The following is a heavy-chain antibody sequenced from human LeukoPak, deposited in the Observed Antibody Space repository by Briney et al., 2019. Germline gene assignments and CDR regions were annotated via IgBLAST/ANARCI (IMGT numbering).Heavy chain of an antibody. CDR1: GGSISSGDYY. J-gene: IGHJ4*02. Sequence: SDTLSLTCTVSGGSISSGDYYWSWSRQPPGKGLEWSWYIYYSVSTYYNPSLKSRVTISVDTSKNQFSLKLRSVTAADTAVYYCARVVCSSPSCPSYYFDYWGQGALVTVSS. CDR3: ARVVCSSPSCPSYYFDY. CDR2: IYYSVST. D-gene: IGHD2-2*01. V-gene: IGHV4-30-4*02.